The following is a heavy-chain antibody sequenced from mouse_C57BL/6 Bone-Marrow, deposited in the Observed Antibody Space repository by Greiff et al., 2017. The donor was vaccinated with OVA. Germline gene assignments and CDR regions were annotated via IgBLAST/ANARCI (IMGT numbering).Heavy chain of an antibody. CDR2: ISSGGSYT. Sequence: VQLKQSGGDLVKPGGSLTLSCAASGFTFSSYVMSWVRQTPDKRLEWVATISSGGSYTYYPDSVKGRFTISRDNAKNTLYLQMSSLKSEDTAMYYCARRWLLLWGQGTLVTVSA. V-gene: IGHV5-6*01. D-gene: IGHD2-3*01. CDR3: ARRWLLL. J-gene: IGHJ3*01. CDR1: GFTFSSYV.